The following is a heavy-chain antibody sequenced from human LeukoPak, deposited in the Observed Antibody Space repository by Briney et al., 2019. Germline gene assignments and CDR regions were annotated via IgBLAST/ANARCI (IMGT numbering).Heavy chain of an antibody. CDR1: GFTFSSYS. CDR3: ARDTYYYDTSGYYPYYFDY. CDR2: ISSSSSYI. J-gene: IGHJ4*02. Sequence: PGGSLRLSCAASGFTFSSYSMNWVRQAPGKGLEWVSSISSSSSYIYYADSVKGRFTISRDNAKNSLYLQMHSLRAEDTAVYYCARDTYYYDTSGYYPYYFDYWGKGTLVTVSS. V-gene: IGHV3-21*01. D-gene: IGHD3-22*01.